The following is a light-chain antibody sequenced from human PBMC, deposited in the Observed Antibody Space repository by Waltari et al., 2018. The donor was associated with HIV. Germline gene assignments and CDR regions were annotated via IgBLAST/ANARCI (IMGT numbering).Light chain of an antibody. Sequence: EVVLTQSPVTLSLSPGERATISCRASQRVSRDVLAWFQKKLGHAPRLLIKGASIRSAGIPDRFSGSESGTDFTLTISRLEPEDFEVYYCQQYGSWPYAVGQGTKLGIK. CDR3: QQYGSWPYA. J-gene: IGKJ2*01. CDR1: QRVSRDV. CDR2: GAS. V-gene: IGKV3-20*01.